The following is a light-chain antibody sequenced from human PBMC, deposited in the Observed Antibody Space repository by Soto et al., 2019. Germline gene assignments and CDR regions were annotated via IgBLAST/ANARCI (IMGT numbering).Light chain of an antibody. Sequence: QSALTQPPSASGSPGQSVTISCTGTSSDLGGYNYVSWYQQHPGKAPKLMIYEVSKRPSGVPDRFSGSKSGNTASLTVSGLQTEDEADYYCSSNAGSNALMVFGGGTKLTVL. CDR3: SSNAGSNALMV. V-gene: IGLV2-8*01. J-gene: IGLJ2*01. CDR1: SSDLGGYNY. CDR2: EVS.